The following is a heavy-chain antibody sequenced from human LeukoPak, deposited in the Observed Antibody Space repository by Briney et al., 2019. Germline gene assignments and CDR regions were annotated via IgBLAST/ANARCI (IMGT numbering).Heavy chain of an antibody. J-gene: IGHJ4*02. V-gene: IGHV4-34*01. Sequence: SETLSLTCAVYGXSFSGYYWTWIRQPPGKGLEWIGEINRGGDTNYNPSLKSRVTISVDTSKTQVSLKLSSVTAADTAVYYCARGVGSGSYFFNWGQGTLVTVSS. D-gene: IGHD1-26*01. CDR2: INRGGDT. CDR1: GXSFSGYY. CDR3: ARGVGSGSYFFN.